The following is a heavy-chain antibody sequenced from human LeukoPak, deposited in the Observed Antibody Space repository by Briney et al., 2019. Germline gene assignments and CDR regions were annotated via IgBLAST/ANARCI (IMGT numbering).Heavy chain of an antibody. Sequence: PGGSLRLSCAASGFTFSSYAMSWVRQAPGKGLEWVSAISGSGGSTYYADSVKGRFTISRDNSKNTLYLQMNSLRAQDTAVYYCAKGSVATMVLGVTFDYWGQGTLVTVSS. CDR3: AKGSVATMVLGVTFDY. CDR2: ISGSGGST. D-gene: IGHD3-10*01. J-gene: IGHJ4*02. V-gene: IGHV3-23*01. CDR1: GFTFSSYA.